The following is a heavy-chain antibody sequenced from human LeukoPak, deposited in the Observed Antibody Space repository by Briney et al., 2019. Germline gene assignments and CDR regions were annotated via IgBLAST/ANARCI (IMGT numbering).Heavy chain of an antibody. CDR1: GGSISSYY. Sequence: SETLSLTCTVSGGSISSYYWSWIRQPPGKGLEWIGYIYYSGSTNYNPSLKSRVTISVDTSKNLFSLKLSSVTAADTAVYYCARGVDYTNPLIDYYYYMDVWGKGTTVTVSS. V-gene: IGHV4-59*01. D-gene: IGHD4-11*01. CDR3: ARGVDYTNPLIDYYYYMDV. J-gene: IGHJ6*03. CDR2: IYYSGST.